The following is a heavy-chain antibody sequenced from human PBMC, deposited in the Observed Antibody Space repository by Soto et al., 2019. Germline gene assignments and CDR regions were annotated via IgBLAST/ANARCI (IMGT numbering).Heavy chain of an antibody. D-gene: IGHD2-15*01. CDR1: GFTFSNYG. Sequence: EVQVLESGGGLVQPGGSLRLSCAASGFTFSNYGMSWVRQAPGKGLEWVSSISGSGGRTYYADSVKGRFTISRDKSKNPLYLQTDSLRAEDTAFYYCAKSDCSGGSCYFPFDCWGQGTLVTVSS. J-gene: IGHJ4*02. V-gene: IGHV3-23*01. CDR3: AKSDCSGGSCYFPFDC. CDR2: ISGSGGRT.